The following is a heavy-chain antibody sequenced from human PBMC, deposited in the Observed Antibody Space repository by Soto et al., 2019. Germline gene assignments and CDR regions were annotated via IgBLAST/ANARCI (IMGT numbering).Heavy chain of an antibody. J-gene: IGHJ4*02. D-gene: IGHD6-13*01. V-gene: IGHV4-59*01. Sequence: SETLSLTCTVPEASMSGYYWNWTRQPPGKGLEWIGYIFDSGITDYNPSLKSRVTMSVDTSKNQFSLKLSSVTAADTAVYYCARTGWSNSWYFDYWGQGSLVTVSS. CDR3: ARTGWSNSWYFDY. CDR2: IFDSGIT. CDR1: EASMSGYY.